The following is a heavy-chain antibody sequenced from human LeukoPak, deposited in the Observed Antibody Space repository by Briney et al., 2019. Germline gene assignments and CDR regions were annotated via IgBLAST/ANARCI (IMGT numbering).Heavy chain of an antibody. V-gene: IGHV3-11*06. J-gene: IGHJ4*02. CDR2: ISSSSSYT. D-gene: IGHD6-13*01. Sequence: GGSLRLSCAASGFTFSDYYMSWIRQAPGKGLEWVSYISSSSSYTNYADSVKGRFTISRDNAKNSLYLQMNSLRAEDTAVYYCARSYSSSWSIDYWGQGTLVTVSS. CDR1: GFTFSDYY. CDR3: ARSYSSSWSIDY.